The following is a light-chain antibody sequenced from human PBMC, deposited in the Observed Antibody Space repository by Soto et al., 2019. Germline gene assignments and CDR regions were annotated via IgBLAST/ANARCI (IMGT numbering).Light chain of an antibody. Sequence: QSVLTQPPAVSEAPRQRVTISCSGSSSNIGNNAVNWYQQLPGKAPKLLIYYDDLLTPGVSDRFSGSKSGTSASLAISGLQSEDEAEYYCAALDDSLNGWVFGGGPKLTVL. V-gene: IGLV1-36*01. CDR3: AALDDSLNGWV. J-gene: IGLJ3*02. CDR2: YDD. CDR1: SSNIGNNA.